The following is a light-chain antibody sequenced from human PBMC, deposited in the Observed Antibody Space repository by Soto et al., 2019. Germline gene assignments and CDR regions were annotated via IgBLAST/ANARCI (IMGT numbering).Light chain of an antibody. V-gene: IGLV1-40*01. J-gene: IGLJ1*01. Sequence: QSVLTQPPSVSGAPGQRVTISCTGSSSNIGAGDDVHWYQQRPGTAPKLLVFGNSNRPSGVPDRFSGSKSGTSASLAITGLQAEDEGDYYYQSYDSTLSARYVFGTGTKLTVL. CDR1: SSNIGAGDD. CDR2: GNS. CDR3: QSYDSTLSARYV.